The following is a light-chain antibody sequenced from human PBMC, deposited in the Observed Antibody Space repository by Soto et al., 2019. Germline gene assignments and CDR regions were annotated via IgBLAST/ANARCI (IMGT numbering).Light chain of an antibody. Sequence: QSVLTQPPSVSAAPGQKVTISCSGSSSNIGNNYVSWYQQLPGTAPKLLMYDNNKRPSVIPDRFSGSKSGTSATLGITGRQTGDEADYYCGTWDSSLSAGVFGGGTKLTVL. J-gene: IGLJ2*01. CDR3: GTWDSSLSAGV. CDR2: DNN. V-gene: IGLV1-51*01. CDR1: SSNIGNNY.